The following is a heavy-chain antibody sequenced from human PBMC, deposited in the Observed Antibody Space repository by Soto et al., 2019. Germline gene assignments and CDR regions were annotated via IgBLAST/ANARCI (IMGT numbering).Heavy chain of an antibody. Sequence: SETLSLTCAVYGGSFSGYYWSWIRQPPGKGLEWIGEINHSGSTNYNPSLKSRVTISVDTSKNQFSLKLSSVTAADTAVYYCARGVRRGNWGPNFDYWGQGTLVTVSS. V-gene: IGHV4-34*01. CDR3: ARGVRRGNWGPNFDY. D-gene: IGHD7-27*01. CDR2: INHSGST. J-gene: IGHJ4*02. CDR1: GGSFSGYY.